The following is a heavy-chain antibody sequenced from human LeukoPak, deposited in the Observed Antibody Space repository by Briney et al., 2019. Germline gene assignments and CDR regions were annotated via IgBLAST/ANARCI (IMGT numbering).Heavy chain of an antibody. CDR1: GFTFSSYW. J-gene: IGHJ3*02. Sequence: PGGSLRLSCAASGFTFSSYWMSWVRQAPGKGLEWVANIKQDGSEKYYVDSVKGRFTISRDNAKNSLYLQMNSLRAEDTAVYYCAREERYYYDSSGRLIDAFDIWGQGTMVTVSS. V-gene: IGHV3-7*01. D-gene: IGHD3-22*01. CDR2: IKQDGSEK. CDR3: AREERYYYDSSGRLIDAFDI.